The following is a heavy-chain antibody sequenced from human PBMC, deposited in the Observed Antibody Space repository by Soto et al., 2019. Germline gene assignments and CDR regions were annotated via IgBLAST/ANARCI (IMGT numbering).Heavy chain of an antibody. Sequence: QVQLQESGPGLVKPSQTLSLTCTVSGGSISSGDYYWSWIRQPPGKGLEWIGYIYYSGSTYYNPSLQSRVTISVDTSKNQFSLKLSSVTAADTAVYYCAREFRYYDSSGYYYYYGMDVWGQGTTVTVSS. CDR2: IYYSGST. V-gene: IGHV4-30-4*01. J-gene: IGHJ6*02. CDR1: GGSISSGDYY. CDR3: AREFRYYDSSGYYYYYGMDV. D-gene: IGHD3-22*01.